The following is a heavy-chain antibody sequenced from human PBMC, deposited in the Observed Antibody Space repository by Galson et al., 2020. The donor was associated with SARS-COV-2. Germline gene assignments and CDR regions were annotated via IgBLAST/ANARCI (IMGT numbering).Heavy chain of an antibody. J-gene: IGHJ6*02. CDR1: GGSISSGGYY. V-gene: IGHV4-31*03. CDR2: IYYSGST. CDR3: ARGRDDYFYGMDV. Sequence: SETLSLTCTVSGGSISSGGYYWSWIRQHPGKGLEWIGYIYYSGSTYYNPSLKSRVTISVDTSKNQFSLKLSSVTAADTAVYYCARGRDDYFYGMDVWGQGTTVTVSS.